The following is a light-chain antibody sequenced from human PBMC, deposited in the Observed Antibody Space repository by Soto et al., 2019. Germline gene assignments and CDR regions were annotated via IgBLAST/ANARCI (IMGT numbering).Light chain of an antibody. Sequence: EIMLTQSPDTLSLSPRERATLSCRASQSVSSNYVAWYQQKPGQAPRLLTHGSSSRATGVPDRFSGRGSGTTFTLVISRLEPEDFAVYYCQQYGTSPFTFGQGTKVDIK. CDR3: QQYGTSPFT. J-gene: IGKJ2*01. V-gene: IGKV3-20*01. CDR2: GSS. CDR1: QSVSSNY.